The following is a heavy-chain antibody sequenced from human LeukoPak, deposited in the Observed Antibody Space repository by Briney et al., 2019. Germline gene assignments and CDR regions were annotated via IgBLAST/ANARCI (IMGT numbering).Heavy chain of an antibody. Sequence: SVKVSCKASGGTFSSYAISWVRQAPGQGLEWMGGIIPIFGTANYAQKFQGRVTITADESTSTAYMELSSLRSGDTAVYYCATRPSVVPAAMGAFDIWGQGTMVTVSS. CDR2: IIPIFGTA. CDR3: ATRPSVVPAAMGAFDI. V-gene: IGHV1-69*13. J-gene: IGHJ3*02. D-gene: IGHD2-2*01. CDR1: GGTFSSYA.